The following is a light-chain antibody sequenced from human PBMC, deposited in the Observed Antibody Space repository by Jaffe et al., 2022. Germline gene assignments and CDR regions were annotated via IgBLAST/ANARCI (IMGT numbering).Light chain of an antibody. CDR2: LGS. V-gene: IGKV2-28*01. CDR1: QSLLQSNGYNY. Sequence: DIVMTQSPLSLPVTPGEPASISCRSSQSLLQSNGYNYLDWYLQKPGQSLQLLIYLGSNRASGVPDRFSGSGSGTDFTLKISRVEAEDVGVYYCMQTRQTPFTFGPGTKVDIK. J-gene: IGKJ3*01. CDR3: MQTRQTPFT.